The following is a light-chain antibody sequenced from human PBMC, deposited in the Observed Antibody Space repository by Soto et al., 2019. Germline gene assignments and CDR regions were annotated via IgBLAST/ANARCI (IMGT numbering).Light chain of an antibody. J-gene: IGKJ1*01. V-gene: IGKV1-6*01. CDR1: QGIRND. Sequence: AIQMTQSPSSLSASVGDRVTITCRASQGIRNDLGWYQQKPGKAPKLLIYAASNLRSGVPSRFSGSGSGADFTLTISCLQSEDFATYYCQQYYSYPWTFGQGTKVDIK. CDR3: QQYYSYPWT. CDR2: AAS.